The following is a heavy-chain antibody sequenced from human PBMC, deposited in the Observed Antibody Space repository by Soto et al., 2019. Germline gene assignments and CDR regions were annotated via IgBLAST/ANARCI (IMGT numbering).Heavy chain of an antibody. D-gene: IGHD6-19*01. CDR1: GFTLNNYW. J-gene: IGHJ5*02. CDR3: ARPQTTVAGPWFDP. CDR2: IGPDGSTT. Sequence: GGSLRLSCTASGFTLNNYWMHWVRQAPGKGLEWVSRIGPDGSTTTYADSVRGRFTISRDNAKNTLYLQMNSLRAEDTAVYYCARPQTTVAGPWFDPWGQGALVTVSS. V-gene: IGHV3-74*03.